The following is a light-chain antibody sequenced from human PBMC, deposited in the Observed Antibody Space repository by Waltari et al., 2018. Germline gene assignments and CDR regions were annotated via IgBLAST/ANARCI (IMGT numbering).Light chain of an antibody. Sequence: QSALTQPPSASGSPGQSVTISCTGTSSDVGGFNLGCWYHQHPGKAPNLMIYDVYKRPSGVPDRFSGSKSGSTASLTVSGLQAEDEADYYCSSYAGSNNLLFGGGTKLTVL. V-gene: IGLV2-8*01. J-gene: IGLJ2*01. CDR3: SSYAGSNNLL. CDR2: DVY. CDR1: SSDVGGFNL.